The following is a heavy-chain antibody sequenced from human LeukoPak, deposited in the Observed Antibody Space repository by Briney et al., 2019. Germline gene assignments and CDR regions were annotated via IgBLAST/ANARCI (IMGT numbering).Heavy chain of an antibody. CDR3: ARDYGSGMGYFDY. V-gene: IGHV1-2*02. D-gene: IGHD3-10*01. CDR1: GYTFTGYY. Sequence: ASVKVSCTASGYTFTGYYMHWVRQAPGQGLEWMGWINPNSGGTNYAQKFQGRVTMTRDTSISTAYMELSRLRSDDTAVYYCARDYGSGMGYFDYWGQGTLVTVSS. J-gene: IGHJ4*02. CDR2: INPNSGGT.